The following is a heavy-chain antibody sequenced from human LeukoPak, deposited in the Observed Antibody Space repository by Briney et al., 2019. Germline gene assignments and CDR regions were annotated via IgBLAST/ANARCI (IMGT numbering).Heavy chain of an antibody. J-gene: IGHJ4*02. D-gene: IGHD2-15*01. CDR1: GGSISSYY. V-gene: IGHV4-4*07. CDR3: ARSSVVADFDY. Sequence: SETLSLTCTVSGGSISSYYWSWVRHLAGKGLEWIGRIYTSGSTNYNPSLKSRVTLSVATSKTQFSLRLSSVTAAATPVFYWARSSVVADFDYWGQGTLVTVSS. CDR2: IYTSGST.